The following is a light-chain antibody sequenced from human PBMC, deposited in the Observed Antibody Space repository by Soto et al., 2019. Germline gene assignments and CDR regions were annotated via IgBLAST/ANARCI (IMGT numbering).Light chain of an antibody. CDR3: CSSGGSPTYV. J-gene: IGLJ1*01. CDR1: SSDVAGYNY. Sequence: QSVLTQPASVSGFLGQSITISCTGPSSDVAGYNYVSWYQQHPGKAPKLMIFEVNKRPSGVSNRFSGSKSGNTASLTISGLKVEDEADYYCCSSGGSPTYVFGTGTKLTVL. V-gene: IGLV2-23*02. CDR2: EVN.